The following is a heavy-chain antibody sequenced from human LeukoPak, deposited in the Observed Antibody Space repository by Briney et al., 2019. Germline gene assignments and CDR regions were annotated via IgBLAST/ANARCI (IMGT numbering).Heavy chain of an antibody. V-gene: IGHV3-21*04. CDR3: AKDTFTGFDY. D-gene: IGHD3-3*02. CDR2: ISSSSSYI. CDR1: GFTFSSYS. Sequence: GGSLRLSCAASGFTFSSYSMNWVRQAPGKGLEWVSSISSSSSYIYYADSVKGRFTISRDDSKNTLYLQMNSLRAEDTAVYYCAKDTFTGFDYWGQGTLVTVSS. J-gene: IGHJ4*02.